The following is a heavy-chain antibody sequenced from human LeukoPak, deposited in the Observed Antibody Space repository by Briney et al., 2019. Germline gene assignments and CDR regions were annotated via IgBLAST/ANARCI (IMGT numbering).Heavy chain of an antibody. Sequence: ASVKVSCKVSGGTFSSYAISWVRQAPGQGLEWMGRIIPIFGTANYAQKFQGRVTITTDESTSTAYMELSSLRSEDTGVYYCARDYPLPPPYGDYFPIAFQHWGQGTLVTVSS. V-gene: IGHV1-69*05. CDR3: ARDYPLPPPYGDYFPIAFQH. J-gene: IGHJ1*01. D-gene: IGHD4-17*01. CDR2: IIPIFGTA. CDR1: GGTFSSYA.